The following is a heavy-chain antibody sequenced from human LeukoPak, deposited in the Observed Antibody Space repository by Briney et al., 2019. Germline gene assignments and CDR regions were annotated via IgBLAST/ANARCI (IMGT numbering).Heavy chain of an antibody. Sequence: GGSLRLSCVASGFTFSSYWMSWVRQAPGKGLEWVANIKQDGSEKYYVDSVKGRFTISRDNAKNSLYLQMNSLRAEDTAVYYCARDRVGATDYFDYWGQGTLVTVSS. CDR3: ARDRVGATDYFDY. V-gene: IGHV3-7*01. J-gene: IGHJ4*02. CDR1: GFTFSSYW. D-gene: IGHD1-26*01. CDR2: IKQDGSEK.